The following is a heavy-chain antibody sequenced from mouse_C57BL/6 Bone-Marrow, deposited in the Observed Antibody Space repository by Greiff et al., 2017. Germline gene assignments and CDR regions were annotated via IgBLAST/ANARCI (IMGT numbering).Heavy chain of an antibody. V-gene: IGHV14-4*01. CDR2: IDPENGDT. J-gene: IGHJ4*01. CDR1: GFNIKDDY. Sequence: VQLQQSGAELVRPGASVKLSCTASGFNIKDDYMHWVKQRPEQGLEWIGWIDPENGDTEYASKFQGKATITADTSSNTAYLQLSSLTSEDTAVYYCTPYYYGSSPLAMDYWGQGTSVTVSS. CDR3: TPYYYGSSPLAMDY. D-gene: IGHD1-1*01.